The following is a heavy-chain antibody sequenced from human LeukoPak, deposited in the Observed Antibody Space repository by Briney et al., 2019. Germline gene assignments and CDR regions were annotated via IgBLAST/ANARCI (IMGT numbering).Heavy chain of an antibody. Sequence: GGSLRLSCAASGFTFSSYAMSWVRQAPGKGLEWVSAISGSGGGPYYVDFVKGRFTISRDNSKNTLYMQMNRLRAEDTAVYYWAKDGVMIVVTTDWGQGTMVTVSS. CDR3: AKDGVMIVVTTD. CDR2: ISGSGGGP. V-gene: IGHV3-23*01. J-gene: IGHJ3*01. CDR1: GFTFSSYA. D-gene: IGHD3-22*01.